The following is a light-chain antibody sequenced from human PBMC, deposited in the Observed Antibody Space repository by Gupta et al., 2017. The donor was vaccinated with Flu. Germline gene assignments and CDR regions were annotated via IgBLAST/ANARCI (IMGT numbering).Light chain of an antibody. CDR3: SSYTGITTI. V-gene: IGLV2-14*01. CDR2: DVT. CDR1: DIAVADYDY. J-gene: IGLJ2*01. Sequence: TDIAVADYDYVSWSQHHPGKAPKLMIYDVTNRPSGVSVRFSGSKSETTASLTISGLQPEDEADYFCSSYTGITTIFGGGTKLTVL.